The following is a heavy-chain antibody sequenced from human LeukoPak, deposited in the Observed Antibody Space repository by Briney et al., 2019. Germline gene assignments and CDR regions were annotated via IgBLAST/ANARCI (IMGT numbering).Heavy chain of an antibody. Sequence: GGSLRLSCATSGFTFYSYTMTWVRQAPGKGLEWVSGISNSGGTTYYADFVKGRFTISRDNSKNTLDLRMSSLRTDDTAICYCTKGALRGHSAPGPSDIWGQGTMVIVS. J-gene: IGHJ3*02. CDR1: GFTFYSYT. CDR2: ISNSGGTT. V-gene: IGHV3-23*01. CDR3: TKGALRGHSAPGPSDI. D-gene: IGHD5-18*01.